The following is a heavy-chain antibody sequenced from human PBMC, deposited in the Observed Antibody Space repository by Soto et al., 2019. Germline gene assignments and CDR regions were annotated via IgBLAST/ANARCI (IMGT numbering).Heavy chain of an antibody. CDR3: ARSYYDFWSGYYDLGNFDY. Sequence: QAQLVQSGAEVKKPGASVKVSCKASGYTFTSYDINWVRQATGQGLEWMGWMNPNSGNTGYAQKFQGRVTMTRNTSISTAYMELSSLRSEDTAVYYCARSYYDFWSGYYDLGNFDYWGQGTLVTVSS. D-gene: IGHD3-3*01. CDR2: MNPNSGNT. J-gene: IGHJ4*02. CDR1: GYTFTSYD. V-gene: IGHV1-8*01.